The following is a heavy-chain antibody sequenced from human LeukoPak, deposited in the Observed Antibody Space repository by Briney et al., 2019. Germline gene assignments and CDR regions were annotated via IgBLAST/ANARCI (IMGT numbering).Heavy chain of an antibody. CDR2: IIPILGIA. Sequence: GSSVKVSCKASGGTFSSYAISWVRQAPGQGLEWMGRIIPILGIANYAQKFQGRVTITADKSTSTAHIELSSLSSEDTALSYCATTPGVPAAIPTYYYYAMDVWGQGTTVTASS. CDR3: ATTPGVPAAIPTYYYYAMDV. D-gene: IGHD2-2*01. V-gene: IGHV1-69*04. CDR1: GGTFSSYA. J-gene: IGHJ6*02.